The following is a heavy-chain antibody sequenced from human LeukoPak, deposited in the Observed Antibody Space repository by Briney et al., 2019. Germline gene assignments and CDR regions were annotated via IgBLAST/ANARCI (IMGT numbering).Heavy chain of an antibody. CDR2: RSHNRGT. CDR3: ASYYASGVSAYNYYGMDV. V-gene: IGHV4-38-2*01. J-gene: IGHJ6*04. D-gene: IGHD3-10*01. CDR1: GHSISTGYY. Sequence: PSETLSLTCAVSGHSISTGYYWGWFRHPPGKGLEWIGGRSHNRGTYYNPSLKSRVTISMDTSKNQISLRLTSVTAADTAVYYCASYYASGVSAYNYYGMDVWGKGTTVTVSS.